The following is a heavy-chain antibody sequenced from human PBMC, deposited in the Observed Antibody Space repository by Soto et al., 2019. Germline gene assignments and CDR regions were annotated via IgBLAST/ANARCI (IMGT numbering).Heavy chain of an antibody. CDR2: IIPLFNTT. D-gene: IGHD2-2*02. CDR3: ARVSVDCSTTRCYTDSGMDV. V-gene: IGHV1-69*01. Sequence: QVQLVQSGAEVKQPGSAVKVSCKASGGTVRRFAISWVRQDPGQALEWMGGIIPLFNTTNYAQRFQGRVTVTAHESTSTAYMELRSLTFEDRTVFYGARVSVDCSTTRCYTDSGMDVWGQGTTVIVSS. CDR1: GGTVRRFA. J-gene: IGHJ6*02.